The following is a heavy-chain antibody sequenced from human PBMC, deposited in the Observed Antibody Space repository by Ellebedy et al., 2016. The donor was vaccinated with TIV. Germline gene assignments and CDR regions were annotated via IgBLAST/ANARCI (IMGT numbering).Heavy chain of an antibody. CDR2: ITESGGNT. J-gene: IGHJ3*01. CDR3: AREPVGVGPAFDV. CDR1: GLTFSSHA. Sequence: ESLKISCAASGLTFSSHAMSWVRQAPGKGLEWVSSITESGGNTYYADSVKGRFTISRDNSKDTLYLQMNSLRAEDTAIYYCAREPVGVGPAFDVWGQGTMVTVSS. V-gene: IGHV3-23*01. D-gene: IGHD4-23*01.